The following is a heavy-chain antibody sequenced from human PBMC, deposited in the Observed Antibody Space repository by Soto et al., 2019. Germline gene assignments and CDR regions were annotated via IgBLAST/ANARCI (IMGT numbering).Heavy chain of an antibody. V-gene: IGHV3-30*18. CDR2: ISYDGSNK. J-gene: IGHJ6*04. Sequence: QVQLVESGGGVVQPGRSLRLSCPASGFTFSSYGMHWVRQAPGKVLEWVAVISYDGSNKYYADAVKGRFTISRDNSKNTLDLQMNSLRAEDTDVYYFAKDRPSGIRAYYYCMDVWGKGTTVTVSS. CDR1: GFTFSSYG. CDR3: AKDRPSGIRAYYYCMDV. D-gene: IGHD1-26*01.